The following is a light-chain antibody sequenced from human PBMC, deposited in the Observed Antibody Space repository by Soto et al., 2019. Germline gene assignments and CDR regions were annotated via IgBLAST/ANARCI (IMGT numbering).Light chain of an antibody. CDR3: CSYAGSSSYV. V-gene: IGLV2-11*01. Sequence: QSALTQPRSVSGSPGQSVTISCTGTSSDIGGYNYVSWYQQHPGKAPKLMIYTVTKRPSGVPDRFSGSKSDNTASLTISGLQADDEADYSCCSYAGSSSYVFRTGTKVTVL. CDR1: SSDIGGYNY. CDR2: TVT. J-gene: IGLJ1*01.